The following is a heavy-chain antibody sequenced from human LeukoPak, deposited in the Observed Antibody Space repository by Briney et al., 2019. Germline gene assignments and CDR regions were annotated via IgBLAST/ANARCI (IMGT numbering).Heavy chain of an antibody. J-gene: IGHJ3*01. V-gene: IGHV3-53*01. CDR2: NSGANS. Sequence: PGGSLRLSCAASGFTFSDYYMSWIRQAPGEGLEWVSLNSGANSYYTDSVRGRFTISRDNSKDTLFLQMNSLRAEDTAIYYCARDMQLSTWGLGTMVTVSS. D-gene: IGHD3-16*02. CDR3: ARDMQLST. CDR1: GFTFSDYY.